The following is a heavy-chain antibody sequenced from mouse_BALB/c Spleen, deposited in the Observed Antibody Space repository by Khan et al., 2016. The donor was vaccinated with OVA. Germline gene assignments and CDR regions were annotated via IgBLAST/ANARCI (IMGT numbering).Heavy chain of an antibody. V-gene: IGHV3-2*02. CDR3: ARIQGGDLDY. D-gene: IGHD3-2*02. CDR2: ISYSGNT. CDR1: GYSITSDYA. Sequence: VQLKESGPGLVKPSQSLSLTCTVTGYSITSDYAWNWIRQFPGNKLEWMGYISYSGNTKYNQSLKSRISITRDTSKNQFFLQLNFVTIEDTATYYCARIQGGDLDYWGQGTTLTVSS. J-gene: IGHJ2*01.